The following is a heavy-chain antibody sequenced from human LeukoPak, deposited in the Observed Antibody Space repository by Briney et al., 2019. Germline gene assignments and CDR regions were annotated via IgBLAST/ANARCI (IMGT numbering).Heavy chain of an antibody. J-gene: IGHJ4*02. V-gene: IGHV1-24*01. Sequence: GASVKVSCKVSGYTLTELSMHWVRQAPGKGLEWMGGFDPEDGETIYAQKLQGRVTMTEDTSTDTAYMELSSLRSEDTAVYYCATPGGGYDLRFDYWGQGTLVTVSS. CDR3: ATPGGGYDLRFDY. D-gene: IGHD5-12*01. CDR1: GYTLTELS. CDR2: FDPEDGET.